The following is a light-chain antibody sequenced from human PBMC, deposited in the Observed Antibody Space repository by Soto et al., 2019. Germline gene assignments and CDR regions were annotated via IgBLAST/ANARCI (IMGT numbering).Light chain of an antibody. J-gene: IGKJ1*01. Sequence: DLQMTQSPSSLSASVGDRVTIACRASQNVRSYLNWYQQKPGKAPKLLIYETSTLGSGVPSKFSGTGYGTDFTLTISSLQPEDFATYYCQQTFSIPRTFGHGTKVEMK. CDR1: QNVRSY. V-gene: IGKV1-39*01. CDR3: QQTFSIPRT. CDR2: ETS.